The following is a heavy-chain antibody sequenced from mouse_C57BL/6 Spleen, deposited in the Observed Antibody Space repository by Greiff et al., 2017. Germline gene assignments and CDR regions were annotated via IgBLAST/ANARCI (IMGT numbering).Heavy chain of an antibody. CDR3: ARGGSSGLWFAY. CDR2: IYPGSGST. CDR1: GYTFTSYW. J-gene: IGHJ3*01. V-gene: IGHV1-55*01. Sequence: QVQLQQPGAELVKPGASVKMSCKASGYTFTSYWITWVKQRPGQGLEWIGDIYPGSGSTNYNEKFKSKATLTVDTSSSTAYMQISSLTSEDAAVYYCARGGSSGLWFAYWGQGTLVTVSA. D-gene: IGHD3-2*02.